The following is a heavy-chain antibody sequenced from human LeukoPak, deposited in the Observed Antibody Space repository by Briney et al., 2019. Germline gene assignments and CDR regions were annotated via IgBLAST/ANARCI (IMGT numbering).Heavy chain of an antibody. J-gene: IGHJ5*02. V-gene: IGHV3-48*04. D-gene: IGHD5-12*01. CDR2: ISSSGSTI. CDR3: ARDPALDVVVTPVTQRWFDP. Sequence: GGSLRLSCAASGFTFRSYSMNWVRQAPGKGLEWISYISSSGSTIYYADSVKGRFTISRDNANNLLTLQMNSLRAEDTAVYYCARDPALDVVVTPVTQRWFDPWGQGTLVTVSS. CDR1: GFTFRSYS.